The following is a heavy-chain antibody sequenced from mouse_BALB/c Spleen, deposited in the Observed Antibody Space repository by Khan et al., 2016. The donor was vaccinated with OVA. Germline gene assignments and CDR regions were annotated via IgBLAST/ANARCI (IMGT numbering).Heavy chain of an antibody. CDR1: GYSITSDYA. J-gene: IGHJ4*01. D-gene: IGHD1-1*01. CDR2: ISYGGST. CDR3: ARKNYYGYAMDY. Sequence: EVQLVESGPGLVKPSQSLSLTCTVTGYSITSDYAWDWIRQFPGNKLEWMGYISYGGSTSYNPSLKSRISITRGTSKNQFFLQLNSVTTEDTATYYCARKNYYGYAMDYWGQGTSVTVSS. V-gene: IGHV3-2*02.